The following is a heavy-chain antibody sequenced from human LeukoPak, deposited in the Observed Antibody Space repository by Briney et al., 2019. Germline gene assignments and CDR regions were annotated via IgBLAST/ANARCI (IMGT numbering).Heavy chain of an antibody. CDR1: GGSISSHY. J-gene: IGHJ5*02. D-gene: IGHD4-17*01. Sequence: SETLSLTCTVSGGSISSHYWSWIRQPPGKGREWIGYIYYSGSTNYNPSLKSRVTISVDTSKNQFSLKLSSVTAADTAVYYCARGDDYGDYGFDPWGQGTLVTVSS. CDR2: IYYSGST. CDR3: ARGDDYGDYGFDP. V-gene: IGHV4-59*11.